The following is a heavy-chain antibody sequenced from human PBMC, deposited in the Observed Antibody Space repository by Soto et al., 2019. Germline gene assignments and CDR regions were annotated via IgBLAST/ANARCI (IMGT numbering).Heavy chain of an antibody. CDR3: ARETLSYGSALDV. CDR1: GFRFDDYN. CDR2: ITWNGGNS. D-gene: IGHD3-16*01. Sequence: GGSLRLSCAASGFRFDDYNIHWVRQAPGKGLEWVSLITWNGGNSYYADSVKGRFTISRDGTTESVSLQMTSLKREDTGLYFCARETLSYGSALDVWGQGTTVTVS. V-gene: IGHV3-43*01. J-gene: IGHJ6*02.